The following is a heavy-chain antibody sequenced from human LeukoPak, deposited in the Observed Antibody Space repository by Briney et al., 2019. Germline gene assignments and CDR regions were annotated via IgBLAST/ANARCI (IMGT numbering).Heavy chain of an antibody. CDR3: ARDRSRQIYYYDSSDTYYMDV. CDR2: IYYSGST. J-gene: IGHJ6*03. Sequence: SETLSLTCTVSGGSISSSSYYWGWIRQPPGKGLEWIGSIYYSGSTYYNPSLKSRVTISVDTSKNQFSLKLSSVTAADTAVYYCARDRSRQIYYYDSSDTYYMDVWGKGTTVTVSS. V-gene: IGHV4-39*07. D-gene: IGHD3-22*01. CDR1: GGSISSSSYY.